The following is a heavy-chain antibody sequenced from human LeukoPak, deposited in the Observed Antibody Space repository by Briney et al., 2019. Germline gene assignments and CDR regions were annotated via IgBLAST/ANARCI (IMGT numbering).Heavy chain of an antibody. V-gene: IGHV3-7*01. CDR1: GFTFSSYW. Sequence: GGSLRLSCADSGFTFSSYWMSWVRQAPGKGLEWVANIKQDGSEKYYVDSVKGRFTISRDNAKNSMYLQRESLSAENTAVYYCARDIQLPYYFDYWGQGTLVTVSS. CDR3: ARDIQLPYYFDY. J-gene: IGHJ4*02. CDR2: IKQDGSEK. D-gene: IGHD5-18*01.